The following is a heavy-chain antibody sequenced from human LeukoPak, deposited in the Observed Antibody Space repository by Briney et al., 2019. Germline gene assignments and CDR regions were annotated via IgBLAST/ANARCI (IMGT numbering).Heavy chain of an antibody. D-gene: IGHD5-18*01. CDR3: ARGPDVDTPVPLHFDY. Sequence: SQTLSLTCAVSGGSISSGGYSWSWIRQPPGRGLEWIGYIYHSGTTYYNPSFKSRVTISVDRSKNQFSLRLSSVTAADTAVYYCARGPDVDTPVPLHFDYWGQGTLVTVSS. J-gene: IGHJ4*02. CDR2: IYHSGTT. V-gene: IGHV4-30-2*01. CDR1: GGSISSGGYS.